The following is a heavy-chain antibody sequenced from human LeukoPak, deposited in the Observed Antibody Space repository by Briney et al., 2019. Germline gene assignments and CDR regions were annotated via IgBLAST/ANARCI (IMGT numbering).Heavy chain of an antibody. D-gene: IGHD3-3*01. Sequence: GGSLRLPCAASGFTFSDYYMSWIRQAPGKGLEWVSYISSSGSTIYYADSVKGRFTISRDNAKNSLYLQMNSLRAEDTAVYYCARFKGVGPDAFDIWGQGTMVTVSS. J-gene: IGHJ3*02. CDR1: GFTFSDYY. CDR2: ISSSGSTI. V-gene: IGHV3-11*01. CDR3: ARFKGVGPDAFDI.